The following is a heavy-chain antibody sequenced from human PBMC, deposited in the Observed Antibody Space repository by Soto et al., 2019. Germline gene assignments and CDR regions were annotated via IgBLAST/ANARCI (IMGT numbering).Heavy chain of an antibody. D-gene: IGHD3-16*01. CDR1: GYTFASYD. Sequence: GASVKVSCKASGYTFASYDINWVRQATGQGLEWMGWMSPNGNTGYAQEFQGRITMTSDTSITTAYMELSSLRSEDTAVYYCARGVQQGVESWGQGTLVTVSS. V-gene: IGHV1-8*01. CDR2: MSPNGNT. CDR3: ARGVQQGVES. J-gene: IGHJ4*02.